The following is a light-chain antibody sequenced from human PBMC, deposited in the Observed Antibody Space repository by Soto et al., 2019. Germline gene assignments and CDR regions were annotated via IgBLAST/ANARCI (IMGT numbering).Light chain of an antibody. CDR1: RGNVGAFNF. CDR3: CSYAGSSTPWV. J-gene: IGLJ3*02. V-gene: IGLV2-23*01. CDR2: EGS. Sequence: QSALTQPASVSGSPGQSITISCTGTRGNVGAFNFVSWYQQHPGKAPKLMIYEGSKRPSGVSNRFSGSKSGNTASLTISGLQAEDEADYYCCSYAGSSTPWVFGGGTKVTVL.